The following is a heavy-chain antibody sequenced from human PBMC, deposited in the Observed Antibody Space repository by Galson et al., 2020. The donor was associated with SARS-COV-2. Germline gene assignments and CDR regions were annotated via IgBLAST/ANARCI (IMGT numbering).Heavy chain of an antibody. CDR2: ISYDGSNK. Sequence: GESLKISCAASGFTFSSYAMHWVRQAPGKGLEWVAVISYDGSNKYYADSVKGRFTISRDNSKNTLYLQMNSLRAEDTAVYYCARGCSSTSCYSNYYYYGMDVWGQGTTVTVSS. CDR1: GFTFSSYA. V-gene: IGHV3-30*01. D-gene: IGHD2-2*01. CDR3: ARGCSSTSCYSNYYYYGMDV. J-gene: IGHJ6*02.